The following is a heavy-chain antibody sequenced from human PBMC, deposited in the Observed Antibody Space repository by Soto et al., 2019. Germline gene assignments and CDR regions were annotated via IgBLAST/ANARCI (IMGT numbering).Heavy chain of an antibody. CDR2: INSDGSST. CDR3: ARDRWGGGSDMDV. D-gene: IGHD6-19*01. V-gene: IGHV3-74*01. CDR1: GFTFSAYW. Sequence: EVQLVESGGGLVQPGGSLRLSCAASGFTFSAYWIHWVRQAPGKGLVWVSRINSDGSSTNYADSVKGRFTISRDNAKDPLFPQMDSLRAEDTAVYYCARDRWGGGSDMDVWCQATTVTVPS. J-gene: IGHJ6*02.